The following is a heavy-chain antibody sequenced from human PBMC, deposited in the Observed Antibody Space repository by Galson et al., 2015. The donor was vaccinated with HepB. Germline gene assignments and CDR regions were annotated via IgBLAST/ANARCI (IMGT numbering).Heavy chain of an antibody. Sequence: SVKVSCKASGGTFSNYTISWVRQAPGQGLEWMGGIIPIYATAKYAQKFQGRVTITADESTSTAYMELSSLRSEDTAVYYCARGHQGYQLLRDPWGQGTLVTVSS. J-gene: IGHJ5*02. V-gene: IGHV1-69*13. CDR1: GGTFSNYT. D-gene: IGHD2-2*01. CDR2: IIPIYATA. CDR3: ARGHQGYQLLRDP.